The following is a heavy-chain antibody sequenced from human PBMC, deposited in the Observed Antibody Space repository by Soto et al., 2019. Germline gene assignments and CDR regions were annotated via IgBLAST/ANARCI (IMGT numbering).Heavy chain of an antibody. CDR1: GFTFGDFY. CDR3: PRPNWNSRGGVYNL. D-gene: IGHD1-20*01. J-gene: IGHJ4*02. V-gene: IGHV3-11*01. CDR2: ITKTGTTI. Sequence: QARLVESGGGLVEPGGSLRLSCTASGFTFGDFYMMWFRQAPGRGLEWISYITKTGTTIYHADPVKGRFSVSRDNARSSLYLQMNSLRAEDTAVYYCPRPNWNSRGGVYNLWGQGTLVTVSS.